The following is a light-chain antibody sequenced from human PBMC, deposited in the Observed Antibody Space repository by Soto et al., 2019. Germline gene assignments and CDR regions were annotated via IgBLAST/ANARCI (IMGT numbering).Light chain of an antibody. J-gene: IGKJ4*01. Sequence: EIVMTQSPATLSVPPGERVTLSCRASQSVSGSLAWYQQRRGQAPRLLIYGTSTRATGVPDTFSGSGFGTEFTLTISSLQSEDFAVYYCQQYSKWPLTFGGGTKVEIK. V-gene: IGKV3-15*01. CDR1: QSVSGS. CDR3: QQYSKWPLT. CDR2: GTS.